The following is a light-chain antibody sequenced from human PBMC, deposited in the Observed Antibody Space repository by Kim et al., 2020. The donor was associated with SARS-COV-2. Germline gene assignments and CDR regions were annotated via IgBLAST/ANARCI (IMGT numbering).Light chain of an antibody. CDR1: KLGDKY. CDR3: QAWDSYVV. CDR2: QDS. J-gene: IGLJ2*01. V-gene: IGLV3-1*01. Sequence: SYELTQPPSVSVSTGQTDSITCSGDKLGDKYACWYQQKPGQSPVLVIYQDSNRPSGIPERFSGSNSGNTATLTISGTQARDEADYYCQAWDSYVVLGGGTQL.